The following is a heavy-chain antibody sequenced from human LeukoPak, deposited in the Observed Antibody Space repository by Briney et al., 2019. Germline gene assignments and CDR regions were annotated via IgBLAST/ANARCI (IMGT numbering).Heavy chain of an antibody. CDR2: INHSGST. D-gene: IGHD6-19*01. CDR1: GGSFSDYY. CDR3: ARDTVAGSDFDY. V-gene: IGHV4-34*01. Sequence: SETLSLTCAVYGGSFSDYYWSWIRQPPGKGLEWIGEINHSGSTNYNPSLESRVTISVDTSKNQFSLKLSSVTAADTAVYYCARDTVAGSDFDYWGQGTLVTVSS. J-gene: IGHJ4*02.